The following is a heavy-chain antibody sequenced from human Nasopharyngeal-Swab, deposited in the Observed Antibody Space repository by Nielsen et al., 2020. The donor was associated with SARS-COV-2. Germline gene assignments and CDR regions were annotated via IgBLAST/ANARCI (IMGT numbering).Heavy chain of an antibody. J-gene: IGHJ3*01. CDR1: GGSISSYY. CDR2: VDSSGST. V-gene: IGHV4-59*13. D-gene: IGHD2-2*01. Sequence: SETLSLTCTVSGGSISSYYWSWIRQPPGKGLEWIGCVDSSGSTNYKPSLKSRVTISVDTSKNQFSLNLSSMTAADTAVYYCGRGACSITTCYENVDVWGQGTMVTVSS. CDR3: GRGACSITTCYENVDV.